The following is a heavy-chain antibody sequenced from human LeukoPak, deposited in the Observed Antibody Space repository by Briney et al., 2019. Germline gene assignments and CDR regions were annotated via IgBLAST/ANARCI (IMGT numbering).Heavy chain of an antibody. CDR1: GGTFSSYA. CDR3: AREEREYCGGDCNDACDI. Sequence: GASVKVSCKASGGTFSSYAISWVRQAPGQGLEWMGGIIPIFGTANYAQKFQGRVTITADESTSTAYMELSSLRSEDTAVYYCAREEREYCGGDCNDACDIWGQGTMVTVSS. CDR2: IIPIFGTA. J-gene: IGHJ3*02. D-gene: IGHD2-21*02. V-gene: IGHV1-69*13.